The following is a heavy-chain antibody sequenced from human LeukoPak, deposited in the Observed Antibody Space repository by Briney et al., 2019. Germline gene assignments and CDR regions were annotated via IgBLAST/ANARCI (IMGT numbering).Heavy chain of an antibody. J-gene: IGHJ4*02. D-gene: IGHD4-23*01. CDR2: ILYDGRNT. CDR3: AKEGGNYSFDS. V-gene: IGHV3-30*18. CDR1: GFTFSRYG. Sequence: GGSLRLSCAASGFTFSRYGMHWVRQAPGKGLEWVAVILYDGRNTLFADSVKGRFTISRDNSKNTVYLQMNSLRAGDTAVYYCAKEGGNYSFDSRGQGTLVTVAS.